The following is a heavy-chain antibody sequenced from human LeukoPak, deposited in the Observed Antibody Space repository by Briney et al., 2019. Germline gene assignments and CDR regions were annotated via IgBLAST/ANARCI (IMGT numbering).Heavy chain of an antibody. Sequence: ASVTVSCKASGYTFTDYYMHWVRQAPGQGLEWMGWINPNSGDTNYAQNFQGRVTMTRDTSISTAYMELSGLRSDDTAIYYCARGSGTSWFDYWGQGTLVTVSS. CDR3: ARGSGTSWFDY. CDR2: INPNSGDT. J-gene: IGHJ4*02. D-gene: IGHD2-2*01. V-gene: IGHV1-2*02. CDR1: GYTFTDYY.